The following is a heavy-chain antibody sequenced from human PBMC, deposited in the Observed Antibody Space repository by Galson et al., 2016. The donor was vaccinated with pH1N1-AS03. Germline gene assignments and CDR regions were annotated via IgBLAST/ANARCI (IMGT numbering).Heavy chain of an antibody. J-gene: IGHJ4*02. D-gene: IGHD6-13*01. CDR1: GFTLSSYW. CDR3: VRAVATAGSF. V-gene: IGHV3-7*04. CDR2: INQYGNVT. Sequence: SLRLSCAASGFTLSSYWMNWVRQAPGKGLEWVANINQYGNVTYYVDSVKGRFTVSRDNATNSVYLQMNSLRAEDRAVYYCVRAVATAGSFWGQGTLVTVSS.